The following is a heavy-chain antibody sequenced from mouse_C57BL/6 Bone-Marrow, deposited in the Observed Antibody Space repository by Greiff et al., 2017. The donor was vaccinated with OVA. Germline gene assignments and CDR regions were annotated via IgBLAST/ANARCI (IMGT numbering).Heavy chain of an antibody. J-gene: IGHJ2*01. CDR2: IRNKANGYTT. CDR3: ARDYYEDGYFDY. V-gene: IGHV7-3*01. D-gene: IGHD2-4*01. Sequence: EVNVVESGGGLVQPGGSLSLSCAASGFTFTDYYMSWVRQPPGKALEWLGFIRNKANGYTTEYSASVKGRFTISRDNSQSILYLQMNALRAEDSATYYCARDYYEDGYFDYWGQGTTLTVSS. CDR1: GFTFTDYY.